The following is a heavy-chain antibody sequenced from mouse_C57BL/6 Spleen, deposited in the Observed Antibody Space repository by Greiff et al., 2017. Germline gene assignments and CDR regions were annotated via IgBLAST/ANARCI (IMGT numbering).Heavy chain of an antibody. D-gene: IGHD2-4*01. J-gene: IGHJ3*01. V-gene: IGHV1-52*01. Sequence: QVQLQQSGAELVRPGSSVKLSCKASGYTFTSYWMHWVKQRPIQGLEWIGNIDPSDCETHYNQKFKDKATLTVDTSSSTAYMQLSSLTSEDSAVYYCSRGYDYAWYTYWGQGTLVTDSA. CDR2: IDPSDCET. CDR1: GYTFTSYW. CDR3: SRGYDYAWYTY.